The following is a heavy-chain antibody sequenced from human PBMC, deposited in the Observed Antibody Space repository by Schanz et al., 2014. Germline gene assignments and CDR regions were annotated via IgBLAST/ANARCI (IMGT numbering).Heavy chain of an antibody. D-gene: IGHD6-19*01. CDR3: AASSGWHPSTDY. Sequence: VQLVASGGGLVQPGGSLRLSCAASGFVFGDYYMTWIRQAPGKGLEWLSYISDSGTYTNYADSVKGRFTISRDNAKSSLYLQMNSLRVEDTAVYYCAASSGWHPSTDYWGQGTLVTVSS. CDR1: GFVFGDYY. J-gene: IGHJ4*02. V-gene: IGHV3-11*05. CDR2: ISDSGTYT.